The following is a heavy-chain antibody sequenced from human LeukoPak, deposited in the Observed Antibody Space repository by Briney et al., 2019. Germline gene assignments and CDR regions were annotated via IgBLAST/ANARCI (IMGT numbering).Heavy chain of an antibody. CDR3: AADLSNPRMGASYLDS. CDR2: IIVGSGAT. J-gene: IGHJ4*02. CDR1: GYTFSSYG. V-gene: IGHV1-58*02. Sequence: ASVKVSCKASGYTFSSYGISWVRQARGQRLEWIGWIIVGSGATKCAQDFQERVTITRDLSTSTLYMELRSLTSEDTAVYYCAADLSNPRMGASYLDSWGQGTLVTVSS. D-gene: IGHD3-16*01.